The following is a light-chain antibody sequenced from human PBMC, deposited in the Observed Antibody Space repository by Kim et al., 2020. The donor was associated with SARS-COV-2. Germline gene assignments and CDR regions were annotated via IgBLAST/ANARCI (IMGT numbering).Light chain of an antibody. V-gene: IGKV1-5*03. CDR3: QQYSDYPWT. CDR1: QSISSW. J-gene: IGKJ1*01. Sequence: DTQMTQSPSTLSASVGDRVTITCRASQSISSWLAWYQQKPGKAPDLLIYKASNLESGVPSRFSGSGSGTEFTLTINSLQPDDFVTYYCQQYSDYPWTFGQGTKVDIK. CDR2: KAS.